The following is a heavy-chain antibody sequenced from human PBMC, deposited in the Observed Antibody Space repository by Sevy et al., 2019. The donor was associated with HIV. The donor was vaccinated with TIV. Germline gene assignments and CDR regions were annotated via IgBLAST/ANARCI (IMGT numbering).Heavy chain of an antibody. J-gene: IGHJ4*02. D-gene: IGHD7-27*01. Sequence: SETLSLTCTVSGGSISSGGYYWSWIRQHPGKGLEWIGYIYYSGSTYYNPSLKSRVTISVDTSKNQFSLKLSSVTAADTVVYYCARAQPLGSLDYWGQRTLVTVSS. V-gene: IGHV4-31*03. CDR1: GGSISSGGYY. CDR3: ARAQPLGSLDY. CDR2: IYYSGST.